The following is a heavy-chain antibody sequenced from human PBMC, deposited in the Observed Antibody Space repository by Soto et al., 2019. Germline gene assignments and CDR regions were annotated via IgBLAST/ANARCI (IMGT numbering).Heavy chain of an antibody. D-gene: IGHD3-10*01. J-gene: IGHJ6*02. CDR3: ATPIGIGFGDSRYGMDV. CDR1: GYTLTELS. CDR2: FDPEDGET. Sequence: QVPLVQSGAEVKKPGASVKVSCKVSGYTLTELSMHWVRQAPGKGLEWMGGFDPEDGETIYAQKFKGRVTMTEDTSTDTAYMELSSLRSEDTAVYYCATPIGIGFGDSRYGMDVWGQGTTVTVSS. V-gene: IGHV1-24*01.